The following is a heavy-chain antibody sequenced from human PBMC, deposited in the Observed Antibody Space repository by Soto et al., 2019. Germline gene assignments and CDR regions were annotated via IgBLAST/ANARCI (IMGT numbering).Heavy chain of an antibody. CDR1: GGTFSSYA. Sequence: QVQLVQSGAEVKKPGSSVKVSCKASGGTFSSYAISWVRQAPGQGLEWMGGIIPIFGTANYAQKFQGRVTITANESTSTAYKELSSLRSEDTAVYYCARREGAVLDPPFDYWGQGTLVTVSS. CDR2: IIPIFGTA. CDR3: ARREGAVLDPPFDY. J-gene: IGHJ4*02. V-gene: IGHV1-69*12. D-gene: IGHD2-15*01.